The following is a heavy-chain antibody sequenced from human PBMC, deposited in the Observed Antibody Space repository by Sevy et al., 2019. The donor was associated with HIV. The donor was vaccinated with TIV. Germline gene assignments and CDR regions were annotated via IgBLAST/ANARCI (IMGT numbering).Heavy chain of an antibody. Sequence: GGSLRLSCAASGFTFTNFPMHWVRQAPGRGLEWVAIISFNGNHEFYADSVKGGFTISRDNSKSTLYLQMNGLRREDTAVYYWVRTAGLTGSYEYWGQGTQVTVSS. CDR1: GFTFTNFP. D-gene: IGHD3-9*01. CDR2: ISFNGNHE. J-gene: IGHJ4*02. CDR3: VRTAGLTGSYEY. V-gene: IGHV3-30-3*01.